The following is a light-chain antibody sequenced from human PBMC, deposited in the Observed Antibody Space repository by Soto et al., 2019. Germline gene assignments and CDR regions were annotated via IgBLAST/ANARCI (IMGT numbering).Light chain of an antibody. CDR2: EVS. CDR3: SVYAGSKNGV. Sequence: QSALTQPPSASGSPGQSVTISCTGTSSDVGGYNYVSWYQQHPGTAPKLMIYEVSKRPSGVPDRFSGSKSGNSASLTVSGLQAEDEADYYCSVYAGSKNGVFGGGTQVTVL. V-gene: IGLV2-8*01. J-gene: IGLJ2*01. CDR1: SSDVGGYNY.